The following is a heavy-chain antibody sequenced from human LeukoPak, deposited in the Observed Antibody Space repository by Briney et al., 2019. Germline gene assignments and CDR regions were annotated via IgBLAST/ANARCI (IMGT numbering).Heavy chain of an antibody. D-gene: IGHD3-10*01. CDR3: AREGYYGSGSPPSLYFDY. CDR2: IWYDGSNK. CDR1: GFTFSSYG. Sequence: LAGGSLRLSCVASGFTFSSYGMHWVRQAPGKGLEWVAVIWYDGSNKYYADSVKGRFSISRDNSKNTLYLQMNSLRAEDTAVYYCAREGYYGSGSPPSLYFDYWGQGTLVTVSS. J-gene: IGHJ4*02. V-gene: IGHV3-33*01.